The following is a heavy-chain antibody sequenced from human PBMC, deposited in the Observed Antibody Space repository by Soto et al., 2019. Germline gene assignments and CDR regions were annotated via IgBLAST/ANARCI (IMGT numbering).Heavy chain of an antibody. V-gene: IGHV3-30-3*01. J-gene: IGHJ4*02. CDR3: VLSGSAYFDF. D-gene: IGHD6-25*01. CDR1: GFTFSNYA. CDR2: ISYDGSNK. Sequence: QVQLVESGGGVVQPGRSLRLSCAASGFTFSNYAMHWVRQAPGKGLEWVAVISYDGSNKYYADSVKGRFTVPRDNSKNTVDVKMNSLRAEDTAVYYCVLSGSAYFDFWGQGTLVTVSS.